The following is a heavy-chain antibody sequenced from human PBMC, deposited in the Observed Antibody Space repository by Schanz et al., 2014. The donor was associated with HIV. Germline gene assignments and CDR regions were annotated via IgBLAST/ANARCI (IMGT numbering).Heavy chain of an antibody. J-gene: IGHJ6*02. V-gene: IGHV1-2*02. CDR2: MNPNSGNT. Sequence: QVQLVQSGAEVKKPGASVKVSCKASGYTFTNYFIHWVRQATGQGLEWMGWMNPNSGNTGFAQKFQGRVTMTRDTSISTAFMDLSSLRSDDTAVYYCARDTNFVLDVWGQGTAVTVSS. CDR1: GYTFTNYF. CDR3: ARDTNFVLDV. D-gene: IGHD2-8*01.